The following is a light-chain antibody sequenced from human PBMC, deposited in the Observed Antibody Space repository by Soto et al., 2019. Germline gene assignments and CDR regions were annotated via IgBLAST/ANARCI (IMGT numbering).Light chain of an antibody. Sequence: QSVLTQPPSASGTPGPRVTISCSGSSSNIGSNTVNWYQQLPGTAPKLLIYMNNQRPSGVPDRFSGSKSGTSASLAICGLQSADEADYYCAAGDDILNGVGFGGGTKLTVL. CDR2: MNN. CDR1: SSNIGSNT. J-gene: IGLJ2*01. CDR3: AAGDDILNGVG. V-gene: IGLV1-44*01.